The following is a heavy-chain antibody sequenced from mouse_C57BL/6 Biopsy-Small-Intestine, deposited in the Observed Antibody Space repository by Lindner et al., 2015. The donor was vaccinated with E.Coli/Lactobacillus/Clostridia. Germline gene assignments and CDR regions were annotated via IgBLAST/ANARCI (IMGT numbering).Heavy chain of an antibody. V-gene: IGHV10-3*01. D-gene: IGHD1-1*01. CDR3: VREGTTVVGTKEFAY. J-gene: IGHJ3*01. Sequence: VQLQESGGGLVQPKGSLKLSCAASGFTFNTYDMHWVRQAPGKGLEWVARIRSKSSNYATYYADSVKDRFTISRDDSQSMLYLQMNNLKTEDTAMYYCVREGTTVVGTKEFAYWGQGTLVTVSA. CDR2: IRSKSSNYAT. CDR1: GFTFNTYD.